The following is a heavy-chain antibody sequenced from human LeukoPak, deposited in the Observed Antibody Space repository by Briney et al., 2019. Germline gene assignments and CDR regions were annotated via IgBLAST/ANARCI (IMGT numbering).Heavy chain of an antibody. CDR1: GYTFTSHY. D-gene: IGHD1-26*01. Sequence: ASVKVSCKASGYTFTSHYIHWVRQAPGQGLEWMGVIIPSGGSTGYAQKFQGRVTMTRDSSTTIVYMELSSLSSEDTAVYYCTRTVGSYFDYWGQGALVTVSS. J-gene: IGHJ4*02. CDR2: IIPSGGST. V-gene: IGHV1-46*01. CDR3: TRTVGSYFDY.